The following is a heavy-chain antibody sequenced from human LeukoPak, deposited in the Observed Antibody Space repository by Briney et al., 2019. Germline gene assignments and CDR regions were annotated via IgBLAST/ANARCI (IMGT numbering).Heavy chain of an antibody. CDR3: ASDLNYYDRSGYYG. CDR1: GFTFSGYS. V-gene: IGHV3-21*01. J-gene: IGHJ4*02. D-gene: IGHD3-22*01. Sequence: GGSLRLSCVASGFTFSGYSMSWVRQAPGKGLEWVSSISTSSNYIYYADSVKGRFTISRANAENSLYLQMNSLRAEDTAVYYCASDLNYYDRSGYYGWGQGTLVTVSS. CDR2: ISTSSNYI.